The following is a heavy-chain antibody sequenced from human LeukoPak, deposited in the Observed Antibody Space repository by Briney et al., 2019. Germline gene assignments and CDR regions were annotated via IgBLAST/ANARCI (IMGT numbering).Heavy chain of an antibody. J-gene: IGHJ6*02. CDR3: ARAAMVRQNGMDV. V-gene: IGHV3-33*01. CDR1: GFTFSSYG. CDR2: IWYDGSNK. Sequence: PGGSLRLSCAASGFTFSSYGMHWVRQARGKGLEWVAVIWYDGSNKYYADSVKGRFTISRDNSKNTLYLQMNSLRAGDTAVYYCARAAMVRQNGMDVWGQGTTVAVSS. D-gene: IGHD3-10*01.